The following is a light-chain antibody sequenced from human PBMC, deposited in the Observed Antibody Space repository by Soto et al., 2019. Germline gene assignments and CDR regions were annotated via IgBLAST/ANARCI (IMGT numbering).Light chain of an antibody. V-gene: IGLV1-51*01. Sequence: QSVLTQPPSVSAAPGHKVTISCSGSSSNIGGNSVSWYQQLPGTAPKLLIYDDDKRPSGIPDRFSGSKSGTSATLGITGFQTGDEADYYCGSWDSSLSACVFGTGTKVTVL. CDR3: GSWDSSLSACV. CDR1: SSNIGGNS. CDR2: DDD. J-gene: IGLJ1*01.